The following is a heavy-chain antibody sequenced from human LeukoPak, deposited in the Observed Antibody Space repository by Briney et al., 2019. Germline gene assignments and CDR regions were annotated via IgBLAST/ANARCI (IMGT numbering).Heavy chain of an antibody. J-gene: IGHJ4*02. V-gene: IGHV4-34*01. CDR1: GGSISSYY. CDR2: INHSGST. CDR3: ARGVTIFGVVISDY. Sequence: PSETLSLTCTVSGGSISSYYWSWIRQPPGKGLEWIGEINHSGSTNYNPSLKSRVTISVDTSKNQFSLKLSSVTAADTAVYYCARGVTIFGVVISDYWGQGTLVTVSS. D-gene: IGHD3-3*01.